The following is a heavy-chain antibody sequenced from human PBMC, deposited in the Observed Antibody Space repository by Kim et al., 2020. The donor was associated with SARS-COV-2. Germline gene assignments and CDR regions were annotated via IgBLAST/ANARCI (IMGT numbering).Heavy chain of an antibody. D-gene: IGHD1-7*01. CDR3: AKGSDSWNYLLPGFDP. CDR1: GFTFDGYT. V-gene: IGHV3-9*01. J-gene: IGHJ5*02. CDR2: ISWNSGSI. Sequence: GGSLRLSCAASGFTFDGYTMHWVRQAPGKGLEWVSGISWNSGSIGYADSVKGRFTISRDNAKNSLYLQMNSLRAEDTALYYCAKGSDSWNYLLPGFDPWGQGTLVTVSS.